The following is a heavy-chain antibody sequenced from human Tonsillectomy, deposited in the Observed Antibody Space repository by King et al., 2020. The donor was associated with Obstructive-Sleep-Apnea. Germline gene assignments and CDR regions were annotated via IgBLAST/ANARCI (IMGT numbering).Heavy chain of an antibody. CDR3: AKDRYSYDDFTQPYRRTGWFDP. D-gene: IGHD5-12*01. J-gene: IGHJ5*02. CDR2: ITGSGAST. Sequence: VQLVESGGGLVQPGGSLGLSCAASGFTFNIYAMSWVRQAPGKGLEWVSGITGSGASTYYADSVKGRFTISRDNSKNTLYLQMNSLRAEDTAVYYCAKDRYSYDDFTQPYRRTGWFDPWGQGTLVTVSS. V-gene: IGHV3-23*04. CDR1: GFTFNIYA.